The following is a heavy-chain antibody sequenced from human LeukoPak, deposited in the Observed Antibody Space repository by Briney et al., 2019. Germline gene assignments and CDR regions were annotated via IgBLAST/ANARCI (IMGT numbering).Heavy chain of an antibody. D-gene: IGHD6-13*01. V-gene: IGHV3-11*01. CDR3: ASKGAAARGDAFDI. Sequence: PGGSLRLSCAASGFTFSDYYMSWIRQAPGKGLEWVSYISSSGSTINYADSVKGRFTISRDNAKNSLYLQMNSLRAEDTAVYYCASKGAAARGDAFDIWGQGTMVTVS. CDR1: GFTFSDYY. CDR2: ISSSGSTI. J-gene: IGHJ3*02.